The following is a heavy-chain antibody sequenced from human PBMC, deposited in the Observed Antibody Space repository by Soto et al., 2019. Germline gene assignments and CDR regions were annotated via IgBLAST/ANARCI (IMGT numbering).Heavy chain of an antibody. V-gene: IGHV3-66*01. CDR1: GFTVSSNF. CDR3: ARDNWKGSDYYGMDV. Sequence: EVQLVESGGDLVQPGGSLRLSFAASGFTVSSNFMSWVRQAPGKGLEWVSVIYSGGSTDYADSVKGRFTISRDNSKNTLYLQMNSLRAEDTSVYYCARDNWKGSDYYGMDVWGQGTTVTVSS. J-gene: IGHJ6*02. D-gene: IGHD1-20*01. CDR2: IYSGGST.